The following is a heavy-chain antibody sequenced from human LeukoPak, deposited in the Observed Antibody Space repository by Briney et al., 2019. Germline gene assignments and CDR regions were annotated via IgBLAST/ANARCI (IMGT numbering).Heavy chain of an antibody. V-gene: IGHV1-24*01. CDR3: ATDLLYGDYATTFDY. CDR1: GYTLTELS. CDR2: FDPEDGET. Sequence: ASVKVSCKVSGYTLTELSMHWVRQAPGKGLEWMGGFDPEDGETIYAQKFQGRVTMTEDTSTDTAYMELSSLRSEDTAVYYCATDLLYGDYATTFDYWGQGTLVTVSS. J-gene: IGHJ4*02. D-gene: IGHD4-17*01.